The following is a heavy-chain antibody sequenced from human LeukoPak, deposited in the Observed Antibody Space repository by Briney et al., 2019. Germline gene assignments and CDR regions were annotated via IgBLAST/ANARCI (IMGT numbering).Heavy chain of an antibody. CDR3: ARHNGSVREQLLLDY. CDR1: GYSFTSYW. V-gene: IGHV5-51*01. J-gene: IGHJ4*02. D-gene: IGHD1-26*01. Sequence: GESLKISCKGSGYSFTSYWIGWVRQMPGKGLEWMGIIYPGDSDTRYSPSFQGQVTISADKSISTAYLQWSSLKASDTAMYYCARHNGSVREQLLLDYWGQGTLVTVSS. CDR2: IYPGDSDT.